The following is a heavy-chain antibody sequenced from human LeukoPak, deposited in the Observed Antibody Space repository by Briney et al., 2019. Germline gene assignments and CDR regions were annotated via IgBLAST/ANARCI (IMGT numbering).Heavy chain of an antibody. CDR2: IRYDGSNK. Sequence: PGGSLRLSCAASGFTFSSYGMHWVRQAPGKGPEWVAFIRYDGSNKYYADSVKGRFTISRDNSKNTLYLQMNSLRAEDTAVYYCAKDRLLWFGELLPPYYFDYWGQGTLVTVSS. CDR3: AKDRLLWFGELLPPYYFDY. J-gene: IGHJ4*02. CDR1: GFTFSSYG. V-gene: IGHV3-30*02. D-gene: IGHD3-10*01.